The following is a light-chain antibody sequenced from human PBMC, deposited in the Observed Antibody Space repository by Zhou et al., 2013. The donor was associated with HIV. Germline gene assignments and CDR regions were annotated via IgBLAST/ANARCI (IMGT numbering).Light chain of an antibody. Sequence: DIQMTQSPSSLSASVGDRVTITCRASQDITNSLAWYQQKPGKPPKLLVYAASTLRPGVPSRFSGAGFGTDFTLTLSGLQPEDVATYYCQAYVSAPWTFGQGTKV. CDR1: QDITNS. CDR3: QAYVSAPWT. V-gene: IGKV1-27*01. CDR2: AAS. J-gene: IGKJ1*01.